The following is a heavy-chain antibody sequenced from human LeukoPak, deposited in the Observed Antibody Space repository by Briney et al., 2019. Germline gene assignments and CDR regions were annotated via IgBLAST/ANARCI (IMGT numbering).Heavy chain of an antibody. CDR2: IYYSGST. CDR1: GGSISSSSYY. CDR3: ARGAVAVAGHFDY. V-gene: IGHV4-39*01. J-gene: IGHJ4*02. D-gene: IGHD6-19*01. Sequence: PSETLSLTCTVSGGSISSSSYYWGWIRQPPGKGLEWIGSIYYSGSTYYNPSLKSRVTISVDTSKNQFSLKLSSVTAADTAVYYCARGAVAVAGHFDYWGQGTLVTVSS.